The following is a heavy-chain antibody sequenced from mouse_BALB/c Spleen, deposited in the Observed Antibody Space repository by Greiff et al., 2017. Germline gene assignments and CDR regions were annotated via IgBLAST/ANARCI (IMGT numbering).Heavy chain of an antibody. CDR3: ARSYYGTWYFDV. CDR1: GFTFSSYG. J-gene: IGHJ1*01. V-gene: IGHV5-6*01. Sequence: EVKLMESGGDLVKPGGSLKLSCAASGFTFSSYGMSWVRQTPDKRLEWVATISSGGSYTYYPDSVKGRFTISRDNAKNTLYLQMSSLKSEDTAMYYCARSYYGTWYFDVWGAGTTVTVSS. D-gene: IGHD1-1*01. CDR2: ISSGGSYT.